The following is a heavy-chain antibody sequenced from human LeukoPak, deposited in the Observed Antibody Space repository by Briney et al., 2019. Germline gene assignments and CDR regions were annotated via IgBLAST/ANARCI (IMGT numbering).Heavy chain of an antibody. J-gene: IGHJ4*02. CDR1: GFTFDDYG. V-gene: IGHV3-20*04. D-gene: IGHD1-26*01. Sequence: PGGSLRLSCAASGFTFDDYGMSWVRQAPGKGLEWVTGINWNVGSTGYAHSGKGRFTLARDNAKNSLYLQMNSLRAEDTALYYCARRLSGSYDYFDYWGQGTLVTVSS. CDR2: INWNVGST. CDR3: ARRLSGSYDYFDY.